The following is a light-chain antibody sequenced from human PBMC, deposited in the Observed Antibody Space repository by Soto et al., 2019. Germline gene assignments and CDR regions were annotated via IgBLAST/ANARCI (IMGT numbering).Light chain of an antibody. Sequence: EIVLSQSPDTLSLSPGERAPLSCRASQRVTNSYLAWYQQKPGQAPRLLIFGASSRATGIPDRFSGSGSGTAFTLPISSREPEDLSLYYCHQYGTSPRTLGPGTKVEF. V-gene: IGKV3-20*01. CDR2: GAS. CDR1: QRVTNSY. CDR3: HQYGTSPRT. J-gene: IGKJ1*01.